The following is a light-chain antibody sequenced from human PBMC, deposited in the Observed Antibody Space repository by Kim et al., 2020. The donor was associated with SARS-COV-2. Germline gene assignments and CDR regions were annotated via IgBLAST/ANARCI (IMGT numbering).Light chain of an antibody. CDR1: QSFANY. CDR3: QQSYRSPLT. CDR2: ATS. J-gene: IGKJ4*01. V-gene: IGKV1-39*01. Sequence: DIQMTQSPSSLSASVGDRVTITCRASQSFANYLNWYQQKPGKAPKLLIYATSNLQNGVPSRFSGGRSATDFTLTISSLQPEDFATYYCQQSYRSPLTFGAGTKVEI.